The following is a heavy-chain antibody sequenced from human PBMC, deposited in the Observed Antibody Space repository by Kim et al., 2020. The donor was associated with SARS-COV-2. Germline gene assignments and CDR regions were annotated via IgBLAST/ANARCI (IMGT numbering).Heavy chain of an antibody. Sequence: ADTVKGRFTISRDNSKNTRYLQMNGLRAEDKAVYYCAKAPFWSDYYFDYWGQGTLVTVSS. V-gene: IGHV3-30*02. D-gene: IGHD3-3*01. CDR3: AKAPFWSDYYFDY. J-gene: IGHJ4*02.